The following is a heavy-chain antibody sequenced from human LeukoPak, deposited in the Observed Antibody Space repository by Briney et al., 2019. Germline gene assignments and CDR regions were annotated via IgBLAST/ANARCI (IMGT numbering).Heavy chain of an antibody. Sequence: SETLSLTCAVYGGSFSGYYWSWIRQPPGKGLEWIGEINHSGSTNYNPSLKSRVTISVDTSKNQFSLKLSSVTAAHTAVYYCARRRGFWSGYPYFDYWGQGTLVTVSS. V-gene: IGHV4-34*01. D-gene: IGHD3-3*01. CDR2: INHSGST. J-gene: IGHJ4*02. CDR3: ARRRGFWSGYPYFDY. CDR1: GGSFSGYY.